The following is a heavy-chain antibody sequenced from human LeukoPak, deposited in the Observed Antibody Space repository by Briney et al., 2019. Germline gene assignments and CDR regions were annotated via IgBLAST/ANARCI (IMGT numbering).Heavy chain of an antibody. CDR3: ARFTPQGYGWGGYNRFDP. CDR1: GGSFSGYY. V-gene: IGHV4-34*01. Sequence: SETLFLTCAVYGGSFSGYYWSWIRQPPGKGLEWIGEINHSGSTNYNPSLKSRVTISVDTSKNQFSLKLSSVTAADTAVYYCARFTPQGYGWGGYNRFDPWGQGTLVTVSS. CDR2: INHSGST. D-gene: IGHD3-16*01. J-gene: IGHJ5*02.